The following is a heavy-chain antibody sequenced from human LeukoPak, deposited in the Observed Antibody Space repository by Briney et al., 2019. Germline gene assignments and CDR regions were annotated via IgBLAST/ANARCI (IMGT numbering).Heavy chain of an antibody. J-gene: IGHJ4*02. CDR3: TTDLGTYYHGSQRLIPIDY. CDR2: IKSKTDGETT. V-gene: IGHV3-15*01. CDR1: GFTFSSSA. D-gene: IGHD3-10*01. Sequence: PGGSLRLSCAASGFTFSSSAMSWVRQAPGKGLEWIGRIKSKTDGETTNYAEPVRGRFTISRDDSKSAVYLQMNSLKIEDTAVYYCTTDLGTYYHGSQRLIPIDYWGQGTLVTVSS.